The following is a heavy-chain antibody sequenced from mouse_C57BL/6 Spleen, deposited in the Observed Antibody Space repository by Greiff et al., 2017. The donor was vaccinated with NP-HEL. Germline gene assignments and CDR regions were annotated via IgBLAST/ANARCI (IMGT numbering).Heavy chain of an antibody. D-gene: IGHD3-1*01. V-gene: IGHV1-55*01. J-gene: IGHJ1*03. CDR2: IYPGSGNT. Sequence: QVQLQQPGAELVKPGASVKMSCKASGYTFTSYWITWVKQRPGQGLEWIGDIYPGSGNTNYNEKFKSKATLTVDTSSSTAYMQLSSLTSEDSAVYYCAREGLRNWYFDVWGTGTTVTVSS. CDR1: GYTFTSYW. CDR3: AREGLRNWYFDV.